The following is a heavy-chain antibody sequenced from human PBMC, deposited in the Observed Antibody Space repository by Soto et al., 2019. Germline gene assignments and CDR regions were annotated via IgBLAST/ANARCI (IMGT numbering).Heavy chain of an antibody. CDR1: GITFSNYA. Sequence: EVQLLESGGGLVQPGGSLRLSCAACGITFSNYAMYWVRLAPGKGLEWVSTIVSSGGVTYYAGSVKGRFTISRDNSKSTVYLQMDSLGAEDTAVYFCASTFPLRYGDPSGFDYWGQGTLVAVSS. V-gene: IGHV3-23*01. CDR2: IVSSGGVT. CDR3: ASTFPLRYGDPSGFDY. D-gene: IGHD4-17*01. J-gene: IGHJ4*02.